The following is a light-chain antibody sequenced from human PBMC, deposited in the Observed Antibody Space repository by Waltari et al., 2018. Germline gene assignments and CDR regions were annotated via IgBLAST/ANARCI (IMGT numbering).Light chain of an antibody. J-gene: IGLJ2*01. V-gene: IGLV2-11*01. CDR1: SSDVGGYHY. CDR2: DFN. CDR3: CSYAGTYTSYMF. Sequence: QSALTQPRSVSGSPGQSVTISCTGTSSDVGGYHYVSWYQQHPYKAPKLMIDDFNKRPSGFPDRFSGSKSGNTASLTISGLQAEDEADYYCCSYAGTYTSYMFFGGGTKLTVL.